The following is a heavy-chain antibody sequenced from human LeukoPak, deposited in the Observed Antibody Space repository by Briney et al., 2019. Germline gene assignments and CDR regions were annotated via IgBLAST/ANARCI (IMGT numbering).Heavy chain of an antibody. D-gene: IGHD6-13*01. CDR2: IRYDGSNK. Sequence: GGSLRLSCAASGFTFSSFGMHWVRQAPGKGLEWISFIRYDGSNKYYTDSVKGRFTISRDNSQNTLYLQMNSLRTEDTALYFCAKDRTMAADGTYFDYWGQGTLVTVSS. CDR3: AKDRTMAADGTYFDY. V-gene: IGHV3-30*02. CDR1: GFTFSSFG. J-gene: IGHJ4*02.